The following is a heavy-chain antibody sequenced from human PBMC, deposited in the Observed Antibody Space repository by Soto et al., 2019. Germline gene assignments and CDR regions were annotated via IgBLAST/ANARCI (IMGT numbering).Heavy chain of an antibody. CDR3: VREPLGNSAY. D-gene: IGHD7-27*01. J-gene: IGHJ4*02. CDR2: MNSDGSIT. CDR1: GFPLRSYC. Sequence: VQLVEAGGGRVERGGSLTLPCAASGFPLRSYCVHGMRHAPGKGVLWVSRMNSDGSITTYADCVKGRFAMSRDNAKNTLYLQMNSLRDEDTAVYYCVREPLGNSAYWGRGTLVTVSS. V-gene: IGHV3-74*03.